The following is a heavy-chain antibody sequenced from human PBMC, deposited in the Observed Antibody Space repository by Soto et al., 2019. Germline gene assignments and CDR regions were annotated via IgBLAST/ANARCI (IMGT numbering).Heavy chain of an antibody. CDR2: ISAYNGNT. CDR3: AREARYCSSTSCYCMDV. V-gene: IGHV1-18*01. D-gene: IGHD2-2*01. J-gene: IGHJ6*02. CDR1: GYTFTSYG. Sequence: GPVKVSCKASGYTFTSYGISWVRQAPGQGLEWMGWISAYNGNTNYAQKLQGRVTMTTDTSTSTAYMELRSLRSDDTAVYYCAREARYCSSTSCYCMDVWGQGTTVTVSS.